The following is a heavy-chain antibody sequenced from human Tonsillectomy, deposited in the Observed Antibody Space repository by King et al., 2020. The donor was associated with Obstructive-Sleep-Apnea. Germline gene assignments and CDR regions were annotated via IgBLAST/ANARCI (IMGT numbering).Heavy chain of an antibody. CDR1: GFTFDDYA. J-gene: IGHJ6*02. CDR2: ISWCSGSI. V-gene: IGHV3-9*01. Sequence: VQLVESGGGLVQPGRSLRLSCAASGFTFDDYAMHWVRQAPGKGLERVSTISWCSGSIAYADSVKGRFTISRDNAKNSLYLQMNSLRAEDTALYYCAKDMGREGAGYYYYGMDVWGQGTTVTVSS. D-gene: IGHD3-16*01. CDR3: AKDMGREGAGYYYYGMDV.